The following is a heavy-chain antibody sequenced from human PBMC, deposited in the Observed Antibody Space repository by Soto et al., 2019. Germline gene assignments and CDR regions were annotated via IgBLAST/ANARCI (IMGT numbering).Heavy chain of an antibody. CDR1: GYTFTGYY. V-gene: IGHV1-2*04. Sequence: ASVKVSCKASGYTFTGYYMHWVRQAPGQGLEWMGWINPNSGGTNYAQKFQGWVTMTRDTSISTAYMELSRLRSDDTAVYYCARGGPHDPKRERENYIWGNQSGYFDYWGQGTLVTVSS. D-gene: IGHD3-16*01. CDR3: ARGGPHDPKRERENYIWGNQSGYFDY. J-gene: IGHJ4*02. CDR2: INPNSGGT.